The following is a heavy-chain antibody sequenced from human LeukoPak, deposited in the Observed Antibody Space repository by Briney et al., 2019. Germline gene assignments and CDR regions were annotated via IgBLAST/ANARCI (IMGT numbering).Heavy chain of an antibody. V-gene: IGHV4-4*07. CDR1: GGSISSYY. J-gene: IGHJ4*02. D-gene: IGHD3-22*01. CDR3: ARANYDGSDY. CDR2: IYTSGTT. Sequence: SETLSLTCTVSGGSISSYYWSWIRPPAGKGLEWIGRIYTSGTTNYNPSLKSRITMSVDTSKNQFSLKMRSVTAADTAVYYCARANYDGSDYWGQGTLVTVSS.